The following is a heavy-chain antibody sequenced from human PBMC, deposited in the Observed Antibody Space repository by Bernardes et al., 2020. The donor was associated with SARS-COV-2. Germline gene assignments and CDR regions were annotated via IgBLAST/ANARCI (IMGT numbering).Heavy chain of an antibody. CDR1: GFTFSSSA. J-gene: IGHJ4*02. Sequence: SLRLSCAASGFTFSSSAMSWVRQAPGKGLEWVSAISGSGGSTYYADSVKGRFTISRDNSKNTLYLQMNSLRAEDTAVYYCATERWLQTYYFDYWGQGTLVTVSS. CDR2: ISGSGGST. V-gene: IGHV3-23*01. D-gene: IGHD5-12*01. CDR3: ATERWLQTYYFDY.